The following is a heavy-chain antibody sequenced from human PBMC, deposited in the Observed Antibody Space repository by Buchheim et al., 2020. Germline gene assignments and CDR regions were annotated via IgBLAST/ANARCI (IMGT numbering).Heavy chain of an antibody. D-gene: IGHD5-12*01. CDR3: ARLSKSPAESEYSGYDYYYGMDV. Sequence: QLQLQESGPGLVKPSETLSLTCTVSGGSISSSSYYWGWIRQPPGKGLEWIGSIYYSGSTYYNPSLKSRVTISVDTSKNQFSLKLSSVTAADTAVYYCARLSKSPAESEYSGYDYYYGMDVWGQGTT. CDR2: IYYSGST. V-gene: IGHV4-39*01. J-gene: IGHJ6*02. CDR1: GGSISSSSYY.